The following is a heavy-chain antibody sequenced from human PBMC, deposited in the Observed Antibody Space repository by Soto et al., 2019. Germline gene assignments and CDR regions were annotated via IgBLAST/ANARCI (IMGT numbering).Heavy chain of an antibody. CDR1: GFSFSNYN. CDR3: ARDFGHGYYLDY. CDR2: ITDSSDTV. V-gene: IGHV3-48*02. D-gene: IGHD3-3*01. Sequence: GGSLRLSCVASGFSFSNYNMNWVRQAPGKGLEWVSYITDSSDTVHYADSVRGRFTISRDNAGSSLYLQMNSLRDEDTAVYFCARDFGHGYYLDYWGRGTLVTVS. J-gene: IGHJ4*02.